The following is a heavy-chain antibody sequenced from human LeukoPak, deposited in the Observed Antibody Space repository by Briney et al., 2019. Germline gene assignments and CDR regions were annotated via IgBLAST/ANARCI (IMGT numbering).Heavy chain of an antibody. CDR2: IYSSGRS. CDR3: ARAVLATKSEHWFDS. Sequence: SETLSLTCDVSGDSISSGGYSWSWVRQPPGKGLEWIGYIYSSGRSYYNPSLQSRVTISVDTSKNQFSLNLSSVTAADTAMYYCARAVLATKSEHWFDSWGQGTLVTVSS. J-gene: IGHJ5*01. D-gene: IGHD2-8*01. V-gene: IGHV4-30-4*07. CDR1: GDSISSGGYS.